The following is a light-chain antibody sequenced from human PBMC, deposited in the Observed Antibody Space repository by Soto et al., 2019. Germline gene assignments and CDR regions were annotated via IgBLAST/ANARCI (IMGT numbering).Light chain of an antibody. V-gene: IGKV1-39*01. Sequence: DIQMAQSPSSLTASVGDGVNITCRASQGISNYLAWFQLKPGKVPKRLMYAASTLQSGVPSRFSGSGSGKDFTLTISSLQPEDFATYYCQQSYSTPAFGQGTRLEIK. CDR3: QQSYSTPA. CDR2: AAS. CDR1: QGISNY. J-gene: IGKJ5*01.